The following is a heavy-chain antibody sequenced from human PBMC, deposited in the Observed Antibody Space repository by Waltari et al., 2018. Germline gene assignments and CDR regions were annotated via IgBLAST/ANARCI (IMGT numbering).Heavy chain of an antibody. Sequence: DVQLVESGGGLVQPGGSLRLSCVVSGFRFSRYWMNWVRQAPGKGLEWVANIRQGGSEKNYVDSVKGRFTISRDDAKNSLYLQMDSLRAEDTAVYYCATHPLHNSAYFDFWGQGTLVTVSS. D-gene: IGHD3-22*01. CDR1: GFRFSRYW. V-gene: IGHV3-7*01. CDR3: ATHPLHNSAYFDF. J-gene: IGHJ4*02. CDR2: IRQGGSEK.